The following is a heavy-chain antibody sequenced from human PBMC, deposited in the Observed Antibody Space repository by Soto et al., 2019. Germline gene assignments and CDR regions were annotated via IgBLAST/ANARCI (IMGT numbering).Heavy chain of an antibody. CDR1: GFTFGDYA. CDR2: IRSKAYGGTT. Sequence: GGSLRLSCTVSGFTFGDYALSWVRQAPGKGLEWVGFIRSKAYGGTTEYAASVKGRFTISRDDSKAIAYLQMSSLKTEDTAVYYCSRGSRREDYLVPFDYWGQGTLVTVSS. D-gene: IGHD3-16*01. CDR3: SRGSRREDYLVPFDY. J-gene: IGHJ4*02. V-gene: IGHV3-49*04.